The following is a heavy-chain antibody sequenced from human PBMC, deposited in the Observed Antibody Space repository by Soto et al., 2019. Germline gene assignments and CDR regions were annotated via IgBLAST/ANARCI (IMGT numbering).Heavy chain of an antibody. D-gene: IGHD1-26*01. CDR2: IDPSDSYT. V-gene: IGHV5-10-1*01. Sequence: GESLKISCKGSGYSFTSYWISWVRQMPGKGLEWMGRIDPSDSYTNYSPSFQGHVTISADKSISTAYLQWSSLKASDTAMYYCARHEGELLPNDAFDIWGQGTMVTVSS. CDR3: ARHEGELLPNDAFDI. CDR1: GYSFTSYW. J-gene: IGHJ3*02.